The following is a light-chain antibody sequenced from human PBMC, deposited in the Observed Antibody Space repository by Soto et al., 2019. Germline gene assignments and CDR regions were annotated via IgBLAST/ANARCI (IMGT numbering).Light chain of an antibody. CDR1: QSISSW. Sequence: DIEMTHSPSTVPASVGETFFTTCLPSQSISSWLAWYQQKPGRAPRLLIYKASDLESGVPSRFSGSGSGTDFTLTISSLQPDDFATYYCQQYNSYSPLTFGGGTEVDIK. CDR3: QQYNSYSPLT. V-gene: IGKV1-5*03. CDR2: KAS. J-gene: IGKJ4*01.